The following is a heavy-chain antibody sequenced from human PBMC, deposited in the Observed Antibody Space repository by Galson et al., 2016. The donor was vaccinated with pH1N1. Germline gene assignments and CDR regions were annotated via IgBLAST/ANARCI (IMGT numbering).Heavy chain of an antibody. V-gene: IGHV5-51*01. J-gene: IGHJ3*02. D-gene: IGHD4-17*01. Sequence: QSGAEVKKPGESLKISCKGSGYRFTNSWIGWVRQMPGKGLEWMGIIYLGGSLIRYRPSFQGQVTISADKSINIVYLEWSSLKASDTATYYCARQNDYGDYRGDAFDIRGQGTMVTVSS. CDR3: ARQNDYGDYRGDAFDI. CDR1: GYRFTNSW. CDR2: IYLGGSLI.